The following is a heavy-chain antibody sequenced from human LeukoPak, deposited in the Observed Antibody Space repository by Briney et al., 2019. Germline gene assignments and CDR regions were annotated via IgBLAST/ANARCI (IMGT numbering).Heavy chain of an antibody. J-gene: IGHJ4*02. D-gene: IGHD7-27*01. CDR2: IYYTET. V-gene: IGHV4-59*01. CDR1: GGSISSYY. Sequence: SETLSLTCTVSGGSISSYYWSWIRQSPGKGLEWIGYIYYTETSYNPALKIRVTISADTSKNQFSLKLYSVTAADTAVYYCATRKLGKDYWGQGTLVTVSS. CDR3: ATRKLGKDY.